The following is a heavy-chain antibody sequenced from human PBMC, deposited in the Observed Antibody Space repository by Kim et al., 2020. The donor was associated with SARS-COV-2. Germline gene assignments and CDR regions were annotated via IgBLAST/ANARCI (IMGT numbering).Heavy chain of an antibody. D-gene: IGHD2-2*01. CDR2: IIPIFGTA. V-gene: IGHV1-69*13. CDR3: ARAYLVAPKAIGWFDP. J-gene: IGHJ5*02. Sequence: SVKVSCKASGGTFSSYAISWVRQAPGQGLEWMGGIIPIFGTANYAQKFQGRVTITADESTSTAYMELSSLRSEDTAVYYCARAYLVAPKAIGWFDPWGQGTLVTVSS. CDR1: GGTFSSYA.